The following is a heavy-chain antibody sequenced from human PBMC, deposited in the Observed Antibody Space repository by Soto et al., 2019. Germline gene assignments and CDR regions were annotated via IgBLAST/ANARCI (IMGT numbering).Heavy chain of an antibody. V-gene: IGHV3-7*03. CDR2: IKSDGTEK. Sequence: GGSLRLSCAASGFTFRNYYMNWVRQAPGKGLEWVAKIKSDGTEKYYVDSVRGRFTISRDISKNILFLQMNNLRAEDSAIYYCARELPPDLWGQGTLVTVSS. CDR1: GFTFRNYY. CDR3: ARELPPDL. J-gene: IGHJ5*02. D-gene: IGHD2-15*01.